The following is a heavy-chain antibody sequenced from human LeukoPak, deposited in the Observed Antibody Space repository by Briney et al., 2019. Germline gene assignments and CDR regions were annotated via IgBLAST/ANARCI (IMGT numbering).Heavy chain of an antibody. CDR3: AIMGLNTSGYYGHYDYDYIDV. Sequence: GSLRLSCAASGFTFSSFAMNWVRQAPGKGPEWIGYIYSNGITNYNPSLKSRVTISVDTSKNQFSLKLRSVTAADTAVYYCAIMGLNTSGYYGHYDYDYIDVWGKGTTVTVSS. CDR1: GFTFSSFA. J-gene: IGHJ6*03. V-gene: IGHV4-59*01. CDR2: IYSNGIT. D-gene: IGHD3-22*01.